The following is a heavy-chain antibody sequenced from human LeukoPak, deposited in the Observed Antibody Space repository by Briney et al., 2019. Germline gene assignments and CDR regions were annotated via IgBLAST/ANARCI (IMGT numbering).Heavy chain of an antibody. D-gene: IGHD2-15*01. CDR2: ISYDGSNK. V-gene: IGHV3-30*04. CDR3: ARVIPCSGGSCYYRGAFVI. J-gene: IGHJ3*02. Sequence: GGSLRLSCAASGFTFSSYAMQWVRQAPGKGREGVAVISYDGSNKYYADSVKGRFTISRDNSKKTLYLQMNSLRAEDTAVYYCARVIPCSGGSCYYRGAFVISGQGTIVTVSS. CDR1: GFTFSSYA.